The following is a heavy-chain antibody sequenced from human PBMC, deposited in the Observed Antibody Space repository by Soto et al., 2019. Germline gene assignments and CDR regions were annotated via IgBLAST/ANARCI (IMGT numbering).Heavy chain of an antibody. CDR1: GFTFSSYG. D-gene: IGHD6-6*01. J-gene: IGHJ6*02. V-gene: IGHV3-23*01. CDR2: ISGSGGST. CDR3: ATISSSTHYYYYYGMDV. Sequence: GGSLRLSCAASGFTFSSYGMSWVRQAPGKGLEWVSAISGSGGSTYYADSVKGRFTISRDNSKNTLYLQMNSLRAEDTAVYYCATISSSTHYYYYYGMDVWGQGTTVTVSS.